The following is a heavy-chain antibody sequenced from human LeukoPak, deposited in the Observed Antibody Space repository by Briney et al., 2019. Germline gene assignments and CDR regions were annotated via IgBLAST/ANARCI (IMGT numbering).Heavy chain of an antibody. CDR2: ISGSGGST. CDR3: ANLVPADIPPENDY. V-gene: IGHV3-23*01. CDR1: EFTVSSNY. Sequence: PGGSLRLSCAASEFTVSSNYISWVRQAPGKGLEWVSAISGSGGSTYYADSVKGRFTISRDNSKNTLYLQMNSLRAEDTAVYYCANLVPADIPPENDYWGQGTLVTVSS. J-gene: IGHJ4*02. D-gene: IGHD2-2*01.